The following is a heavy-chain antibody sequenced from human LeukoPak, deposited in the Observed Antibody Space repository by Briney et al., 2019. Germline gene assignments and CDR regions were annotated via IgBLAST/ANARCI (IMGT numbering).Heavy chain of an antibody. J-gene: IGHJ4*02. CDR3: AKDVEASGTNFDS. Sequence: GGSLRLSCGASGFSFGSYAMHWVRQAPGKGLEWVAFIWYDGTKEYYADSVKGRFSVSRDNSENTVSLQMNSLRDDDSAVYYCAKDVEASGTNFDSWGQGTLVTVSS. D-gene: IGHD1-1*01. CDR2: IWYDGTKE. V-gene: IGHV3-30*02. CDR1: GFSFGSYA.